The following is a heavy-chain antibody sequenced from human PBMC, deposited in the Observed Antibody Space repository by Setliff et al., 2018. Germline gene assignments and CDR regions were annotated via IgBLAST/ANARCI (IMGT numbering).Heavy chain of an antibody. J-gene: IGHJ2*01. CDR3: ARVAYYHDSSGYYYDLNWYFDL. Sequence: GASVKVSCKASGYPFISYDINWVRQAPGQGLEWMGWMNPNSGKTGYAQKFQGRVIMTRNTSISTAYLELNTLRSDDTAVYYCARVAYYHDSSGYYYDLNWYFDLWGRGTLVTVSS. CDR1: GYPFISYD. V-gene: IGHV1-8*02. D-gene: IGHD3-22*01. CDR2: MNPNSGKT.